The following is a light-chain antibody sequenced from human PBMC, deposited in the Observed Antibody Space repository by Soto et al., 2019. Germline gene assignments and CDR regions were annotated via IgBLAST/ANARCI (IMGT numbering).Light chain of an antibody. CDR3: QQYSSWPPWT. V-gene: IGKV3-15*01. CDR2: GAS. Sequence: EIGRPQSPATLSVSPGERATLSSRASQSVISNLAWYQQKPGQAPRLLIYGASARATGIPARFSGSGSGTEFTLTISSLESEDSAVYYCQQYSSWPPWTFGQGTKVDIK. J-gene: IGKJ1*01. CDR1: QSVISN.